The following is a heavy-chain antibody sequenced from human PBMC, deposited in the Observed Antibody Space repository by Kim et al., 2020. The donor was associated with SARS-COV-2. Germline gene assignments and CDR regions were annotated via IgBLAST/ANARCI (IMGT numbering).Heavy chain of an antibody. CDR2: ISSSSSTI. J-gene: IGHJ4*02. Sequence: GGSLRLSCAASGFTFSSYSMNWVRQAPGKGLEWVSYISSSSSTIYYADSVKGRFTISRDNAKNSLYLQMNSLRDEDTAVYYCARDGPNTNYYYDSSGYYVRVYYFDYWGQGTLVTVSS. V-gene: IGHV3-48*02. CDR3: ARDGPNTNYYYDSSGYYVRVYYFDY. D-gene: IGHD3-22*01. CDR1: GFTFSSYS.